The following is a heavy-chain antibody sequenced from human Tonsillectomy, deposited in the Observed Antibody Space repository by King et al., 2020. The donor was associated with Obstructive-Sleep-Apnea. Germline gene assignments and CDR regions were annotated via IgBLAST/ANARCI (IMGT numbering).Heavy chain of an antibody. CDR2: INTNTGNP. J-gene: IGHJ3*02. V-gene: IGHV7-4-1*02. Sequence: EQLVQSGSELKKPGASVKGSCKASGYTFTIYAMNWVRQAPGQGLERMGWINTNTGNPKYAPGFTGRFVFSLDTYVSTAYLQISSLKAEDTAVYYCARGPLQWGAFDIWGQGTMVTVSS. CDR3: ARGPLQWGAFDI. CDR1: GYTFTIYA. D-gene: IGHD6-19*01.